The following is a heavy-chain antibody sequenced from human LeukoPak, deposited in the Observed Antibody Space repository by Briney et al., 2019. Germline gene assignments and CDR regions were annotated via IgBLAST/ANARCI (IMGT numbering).Heavy chain of an antibody. V-gene: IGHV3-21*01. D-gene: IGHD1-26*01. Sequence: GGSLRLSCAASGFTLRSYTMNWVRQAPGKGLEWVSSIGISSNKIYYADSVKGRFIISRDNAKNSVYLQMNSLRAEDTAVYYCASWYSGTYFWGQGTLVTVSS. CDR2: IGISSNKI. J-gene: IGHJ4*02. CDR3: ASWYSGTYF. CDR1: GFTLRSYT.